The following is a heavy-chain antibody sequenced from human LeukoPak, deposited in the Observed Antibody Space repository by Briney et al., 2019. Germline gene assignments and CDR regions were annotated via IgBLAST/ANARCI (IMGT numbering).Heavy chain of an antibody. CDR2: ISGSGGST. Sequence: GGSLRLSCAASGFTFSSYAMSWVRQAPGKGLEWVSAISGSGGSTYYADSVKGRFTISRDNSKNTLYPQMNSLRAEDTAVYYCAKDRIEYDSSGYWNPWGQGTLVTVSS. CDR3: AKDRIEYDSSGYWNP. J-gene: IGHJ5*02. V-gene: IGHV3-23*01. CDR1: GFTFSSYA. D-gene: IGHD3-22*01.